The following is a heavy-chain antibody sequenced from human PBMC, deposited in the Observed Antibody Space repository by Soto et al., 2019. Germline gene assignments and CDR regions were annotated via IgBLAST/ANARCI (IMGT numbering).Heavy chain of an antibody. CDR3: AREGNCGGGSCTFDF. J-gene: IGHJ4*02. Sequence: SETLSLTCTVSGASFSSRIYYWSWLRQLPGEGLEWMGYIHYSGTTYYSPSLKSRVTISLDTSNNQFSLGLNSVTAADTAMYYCAREGNCGGGSCTFDFWGQGTLVTVSS. CDR1: GASFSSRIYY. V-gene: IGHV4-31*03. D-gene: IGHD2-15*01. CDR2: IHYSGTT.